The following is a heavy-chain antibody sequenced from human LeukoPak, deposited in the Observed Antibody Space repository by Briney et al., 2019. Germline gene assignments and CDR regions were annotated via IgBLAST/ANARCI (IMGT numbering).Heavy chain of an antibody. CDR3: EKDGYYDSSGYSDY. CDR2: ISGSGGST. J-gene: IGHJ4*02. V-gene: IGHV3-23*01. Sequence: GGSLRLSYAASGFTFSSYAMSWVRQAPGKGLEWVSAISGSGGSTYYADSVKGRFTISRDNSKNTLYLQMNSLRAEDTAVYYCEKDGYYDSSGYSDYWGQGTLVTVSS. CDR1: GFTFSSYA. D-gene: IGHD3-22*01.